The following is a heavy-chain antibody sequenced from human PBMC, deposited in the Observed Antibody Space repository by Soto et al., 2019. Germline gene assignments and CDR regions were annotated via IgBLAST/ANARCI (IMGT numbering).Heavy chain of an antibody. V-gene: IGHV3-23*01. CDR2: ISGSGATT. Sequence: GGSLRLSCAASGFIFTSYAMTWVRQAPGKGLEYISAISGSGATTYYADSMKGRFTVSRDNSKHTLYLQMNSLRAEDTDIYFWAKDRDDIGMVDAFEIWGQGKMVTVS. CDR3: AKDRDDIGMVDAFEI. J-gene: IGHJ3*02. CDR1: GFIFTSYA. D-gene: IGHD2-15*01.